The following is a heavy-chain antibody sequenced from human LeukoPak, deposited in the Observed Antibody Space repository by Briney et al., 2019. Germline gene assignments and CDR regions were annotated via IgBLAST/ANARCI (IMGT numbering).Heavy chain of an antibody. CDR2: ISGSGAST. Sequence: GGSLRLSCAASGFTFSSFAMSWVRQAPGRGLEWVSSISGSGASTYYADSVKGRFTISRDNSRNTLYLQMNSLRAEDTAVYHCAKEGSWSAAIDYWGQGTLVTVSS. D-gene: IGHD6-13*01. CDR3: AKEGSWSAAIDY. J-gene: IGHJ4*02. CDR1: GFTFSSFA. V-gene: IGHV3-23*01.